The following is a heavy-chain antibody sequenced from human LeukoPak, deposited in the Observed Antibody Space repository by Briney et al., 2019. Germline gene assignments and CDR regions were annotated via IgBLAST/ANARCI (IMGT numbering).Heavy chain of an antibody. CDR2: LNPTTGNA. CDR1: GYTFTTYD. Sequence: ASVKVSCMASGYTFTTYDIAWVRQAPGQGLEWMGGLNPTTGNAVYAQKFQGRVTISRNTSINTVYMDLSSLRSDDTAIYYCAGRKFLGLFDPWGQGTLVTVSS. J-gene: IGHJ5*02. D-gene: IGHD7-27*01. CDR3: AGRKFLGLFDP. V-gene: IGHV1-8*03.